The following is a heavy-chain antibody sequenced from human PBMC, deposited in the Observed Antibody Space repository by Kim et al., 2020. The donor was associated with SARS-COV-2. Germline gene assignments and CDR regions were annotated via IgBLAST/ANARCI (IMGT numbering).Heavy chain of an antibody. V-gene: IGHV1-2*02. Sequence: ASVKVSCKASGYTFIGYYIHWVRQAPGQGLEWMGWINPTTGGTNYAQKFQGRVTMTRDTSISTAYMDVSRLRPDDTAVYFCARVGEYGSGSYLVHWGQGTLVTVSS. CDR1: GYTFIGYY. CDR2: INPTTGGT. J-gene: IGHJ4*02. CDR3: ARVGEYGSGSYLVH. D-gene: IGHD3-10*01.